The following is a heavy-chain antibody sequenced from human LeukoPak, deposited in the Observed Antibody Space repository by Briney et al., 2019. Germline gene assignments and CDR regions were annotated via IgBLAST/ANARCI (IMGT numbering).Heavy chain of an antibody. Sequence: GASLKISCKGSGYHFASYWIGWVRQMPGKGLEWMGIIYPGDSDPRYSPSFQGQVTISADKSISTAYLQWSSLKASDTAMYYCARRSGTYFDYWGQGTLVSVSS. CDR3: ARRSGTYFDY. CDR2: IYPGDSDP. V-gene: IGHV5-51*01. CDR1: GYHFASYW. J-gene: IGHJ4*02. D-gene: IGHD1-26*01.